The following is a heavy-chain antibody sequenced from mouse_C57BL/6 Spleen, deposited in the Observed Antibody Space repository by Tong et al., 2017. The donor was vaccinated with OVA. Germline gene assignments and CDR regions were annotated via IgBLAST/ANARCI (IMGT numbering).Heavy chain of an antibody. CDR2: IYPGDGDT. D-gene: IGHD2-2*01. CDR1: GYAFSSSW. Sequence: VQLQESGPELVKPGASVKISCKASGYAFSSSWMNWVKQRPGKGLEWIGRIYPGDGDTNYNGKFKGKATLTADKSSSTAYMQLSSLTSEDSAVYFCATRGMVTTGVYFDYWGQGTLVTVSA. V-gene: IGHV1-82*01. CDR3: ATRGMVTTGVYFDY. J-gene: IGHJ3*01.